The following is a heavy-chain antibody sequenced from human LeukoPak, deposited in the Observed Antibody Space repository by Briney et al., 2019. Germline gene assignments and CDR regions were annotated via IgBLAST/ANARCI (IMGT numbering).Heavy chain of an antibody. CDR1: GFIFSSHG. CDR2: IQNDGRRK. CDR3: AKDFDRNYSLDY. V-gene: IGHV3-30*02. D-gene: IGHD1-14*01. Sequence: PGGSLRLSCAASGFIFSSHGMHWVRQAPGKGLEWLAFIQNDGRRKDYADSVRGRFTISRDSSKNTMYLGMSSLRAEDTAVYYCAKDFDRNYSLDYWGQGTLVTVSS. J-gene: IGHJ4*02.